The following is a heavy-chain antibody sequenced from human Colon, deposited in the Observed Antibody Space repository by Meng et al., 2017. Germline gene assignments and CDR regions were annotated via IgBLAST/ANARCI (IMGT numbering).Heavy chain of an antibody. D-gene: IGHD3-22*01. V-gene: IGHV3-7*01. Sequence: GALRLSCAASAFTFSNYWMSWVRQAPGKGLEWVANMKEDGGEIYYVDSVKGRFTISRDNAKNSLYLQMNSLRAEDTAVYYCARDDDGSGHWRFYFDYWGQGTLVTVSS. J-gene: IGHJ4*02. CDR2: MKEDGGEI. CDR1: AFTFSNYW. CDR3: ARDDDGSGHWRFYFDY.